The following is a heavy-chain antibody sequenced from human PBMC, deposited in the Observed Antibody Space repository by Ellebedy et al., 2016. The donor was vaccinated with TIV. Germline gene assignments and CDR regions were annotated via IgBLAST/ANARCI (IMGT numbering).Heavy chain of an antibody. D-gene: IGHD4-17*01. V-gene: IGHV3-7*01. CDR1: GFSFSSYW. Sequence: GGSLRLSCGASGFSFSSYWMSWVRQAPGKGLEWVANIRQDGSEKYYVDSVKSRFTISRDHAKNSLYLHLNSLRAEDTAMYYCATDGSYGDYLSPTHAFVIWGQGTMVTVSS. CDR2: IRQDGSEK. J-gene: IGHJ3*02. CDR3: ATDGSYGDYLSPTHAFVI.